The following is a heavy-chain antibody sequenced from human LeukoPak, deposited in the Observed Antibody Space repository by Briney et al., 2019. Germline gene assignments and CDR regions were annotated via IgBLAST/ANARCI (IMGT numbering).Heavy chain of an antibody. CDR2: IYPGDSDT. J-gene: IGHJ5*02. Sequence: GESLKISCEASGYSFISYWSGWVRQMPGKGLEWMGSIYPGDSDTRYSPSFQGQVTISVDEPINTAYLQWSSLKASDTSMYYCAKLGGYSQNWFDHWGQGTLVTVSS. CDR3: AKLGGYSQNWFDH. V-gene: IGHV5-51*01. D-gene: IGHD5-18*01. CDR1: GYSFISYW.